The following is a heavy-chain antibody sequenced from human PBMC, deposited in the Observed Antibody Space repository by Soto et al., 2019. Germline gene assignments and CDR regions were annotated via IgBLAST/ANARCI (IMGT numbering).Heavy chain of an antibody. D-gene: IGHD2-8*01. CDR3: ASEYCTNGVCTTNWFDP. J-gene: IGHJ5*02. V-gene: IGHV4-34*01. CDR1: GGSFSGYY. Sequence: SETLSLTCAVYGGSFSGYYWSWIRQPPGKGLEWIGEINHSGSTNYNPSLKSRVTISVDTSKNQFSLKLSSVTAADTAVYYCASEYCTNGVCTTNWFDPWGQGTLVTVSS. CDR2: INHSGST.